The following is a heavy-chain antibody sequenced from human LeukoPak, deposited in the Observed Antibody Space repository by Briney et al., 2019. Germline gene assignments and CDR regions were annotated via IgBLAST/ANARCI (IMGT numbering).Heavy chain of an antibody. CDR2: IIPIFGTA. V-gene: IGHV1-69*13. D-gene: IGHD3-3*01. Sequence: GASVKVSCKASGGTFSSYAISWVRQAPGQGLEWMGGIIPIFGTANYAQKFQGRVTITADESTSAAYMELSSLRSEDTAVYYCARSQQYVLRFLEWLFDAFDIWGQGTMVTVSS. CDR3: ARSQQYVLRFLEWLFDAFDI. CDR1: GGTFSSYA. J-gene: IGHJ3*02.